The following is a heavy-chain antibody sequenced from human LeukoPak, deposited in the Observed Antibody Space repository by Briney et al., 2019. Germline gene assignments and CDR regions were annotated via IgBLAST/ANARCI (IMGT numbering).Heavy chain of an antibody. CDR3: ASTPTNWGSDY. J-gene: IGHJ4*02. CDR2: INHSGST. Sequence: KSSETLSLTCAVYGGSFSGYYWSWIRQPPGKGLEWIGEINHSGSTNYNPSLKSRVTISVDTSKNQFSLKLSSVTAADTAVYYCASTPTNWGSDYWGQGTLVTVSS. D-gene: IGHD7-27*01. V-gene: IGHV4-34*01. CDR1: GGSFSGYY.